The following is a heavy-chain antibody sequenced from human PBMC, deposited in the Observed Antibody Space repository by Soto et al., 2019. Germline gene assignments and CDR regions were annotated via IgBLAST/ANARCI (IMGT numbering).Heavy chain of an antibody. CDR2: ICGGST. CDR1: GFTVSNNY. V-gene: IGHV3-66*01. CDR3: ARDVGV. J-gene: IGHJ6*04. Sequence: EVQLVESGGGLVKPGGSLRLSGAASGFTVSNNYLSWVRQAPGKGLEWVSVICGGSTYYADSVKGRFTISRDNSKNTLYLQMNSLSAEDTAVYYCARDVGVWGRGTTVTVSS.